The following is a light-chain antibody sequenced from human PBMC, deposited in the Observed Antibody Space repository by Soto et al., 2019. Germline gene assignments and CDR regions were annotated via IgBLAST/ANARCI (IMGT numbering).Light chain of an antibody. CDR3: QQYNKWPPIT. Sequence: EIVMTQSPATLSVSPGERATLSCRASQSVSSNLAWYQQKPGQAPRLLIYGASTRATGIPARSSGSGSGTEFTLTISSLQSEDFALYYCQQYNKWPPITFGQGTRLEIK. CDR1: QSVSSN. J-gene: IGKJ5*01. V-gene: IGKV3D-15*01. CDR2: GAS.